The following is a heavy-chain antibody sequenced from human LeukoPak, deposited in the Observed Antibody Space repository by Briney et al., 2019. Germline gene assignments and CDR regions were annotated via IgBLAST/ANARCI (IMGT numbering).Heavy chain of an antibody. CDR3: AKNPRPLGYCSGGSCYPHG. D-gene: IGHD2-15*01. CDR2: ISSSSSYI. CDR1: GFTFSSYS. V-gene: IGHV3-21*01. J-gene: IGHJ4*02. Sequence: GGSLRLSCAASGFTFSSYSMNWVRQAPGKGLEWVSSISSSSSYIYYADSVKGRFTISRDNAKNSLYLQMNSLRAEDTAVYYCAKNPRPLGYCSGGSCYPHGWGQGTLVTVSS.